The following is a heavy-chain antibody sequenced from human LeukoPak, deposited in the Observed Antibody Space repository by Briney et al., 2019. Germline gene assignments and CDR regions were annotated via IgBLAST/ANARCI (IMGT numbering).Heavy chain of an antibody. CDR3: ARGDYGDYDY. Sequence: GGSLRLSCAASGFTFSSYAVSWVRHAPGKGLEWVSAISARGDSTYYADSVEGRFTISRDNSRNTLYLQMNSLRAEDTALYYCARGDYGDYDYWGQGTLVTVSS. CDR1: GFTFSSYA. J-gene: IGHJ4*02. CDR2: ISARGDST. D-gene: IGHD4-17*01. V-gene: IGHV3-23*01.